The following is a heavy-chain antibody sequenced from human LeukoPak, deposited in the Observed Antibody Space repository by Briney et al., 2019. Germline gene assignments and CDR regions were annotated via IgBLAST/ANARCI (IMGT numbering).Heavy chain of an antibody. Sequence: PSETLSLTCTLSGRSIYGYYWSWIRQSPGKGLEWIGYIFYGGSTNYNPSLKSRVTISVDTSKNEFSLKLSSMPAEDTADYYCSRGHNWNDWFDAWGQGTLVTVSS. J-gene: IGHJ5*02. V-gene: IGHV4-59*12. D-gene: IGHD1-20*01. CDR3: SRGHNWNDWFDA. CDR1: GRSIYGYY. CDR2: IFYGGST.